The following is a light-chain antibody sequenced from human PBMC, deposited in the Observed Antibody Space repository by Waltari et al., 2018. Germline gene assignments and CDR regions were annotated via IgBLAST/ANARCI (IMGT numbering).Light chain of an antibody. J-gene: IGKJ2*01. V-gene: IGKV4-1*01. CDR1: QSVLHTNNKDY. Sequence: DIVMTQSPDSLGVSLGERATINCKSSQSVLHTNNKDYLAWYQQKPGQPPKLVIYWASTREFGVPDRFSGSGSGTAFTLTISSLQAEDVAVYYCQQYYSTPNTFGQGTKLEIK. CDR2: WAS. CDR3: QQYYSTPNT.